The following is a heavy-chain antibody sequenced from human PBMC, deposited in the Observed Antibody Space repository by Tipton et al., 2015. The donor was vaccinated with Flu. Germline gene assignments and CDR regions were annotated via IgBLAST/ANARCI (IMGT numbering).Heavy chain of an antibody. CDR3: ARSTYHYGSGSSDY. J-gene: IGHJ4*02. Sequence: TLSLTCSVSGDSIGSDFYWGWIRQPPGKGLEWIGNIHRSGTVYYNPSLKSRVTMSVDKSKNQFSLKLSSVTAADTAVYYCARSTYHYGSGSSDYWGQGTLVTVSS. D-gene: IGHD3-10*01. CDR1: GDSIGSDFY. CDR2: IHRSGTV. V-gene: IGHV4-38-2*01.